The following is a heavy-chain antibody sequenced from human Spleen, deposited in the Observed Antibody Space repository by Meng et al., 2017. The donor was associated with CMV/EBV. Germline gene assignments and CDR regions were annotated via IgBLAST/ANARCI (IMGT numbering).Heavy chain of an antibody. CDR3: ARNLDGYSSSTDAFDI. D-gene: IGHD6-6*01. CDR1: GYTFTGYY. V-gene: IGHV1-2*02. J-gene: IGHJ3*02. Sequence: ASVKVSCKASGYTFTGYYMHWVRQAPGQGLEWMVWINPNSGGKNYAQKFQGRVTMTRDTSISTSYMELSRLRSDDTAVYYCARNLDGYSSSTDAFDIWGQGTMVTVSS. CDR2: INPNSGGK.